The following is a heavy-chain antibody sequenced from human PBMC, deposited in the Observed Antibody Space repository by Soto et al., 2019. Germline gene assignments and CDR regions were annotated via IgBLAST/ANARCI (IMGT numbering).Heavy chain of an antibody. CDR1: YYSFASYG. CDR2: ISAYNGNT. J-gene: IGHJ4*02. V-gene: IGHV1-18*01. CDR3: AREIVTYYYDSSGYYAH. D-gene: IGHD3-22*01. Sequence: SAQGSWEACYYSFASYGISWVRQAPGQGLEWMGWISAYNGNTNYAQKLQGRVTMTTDTSTSTAYMELRSLRSDDTAVYYCAREIVTYYYDSSGYYAHWGQGTLVTVSS.